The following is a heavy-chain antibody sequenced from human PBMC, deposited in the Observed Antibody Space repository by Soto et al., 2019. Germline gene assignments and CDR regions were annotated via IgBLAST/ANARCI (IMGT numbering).Heavy chain of an antibody. CDR1: GYSFTSYW. Sequence: GESLKISCKGSGYSFTSYWICWVRQMPWKGLEWMGIIYPGDSDTRYSPSFQGQVTISADKSISTAYLQWSSLKASDTAMYYCARHRYYYDSSGHKYYYYGMDVWGQGTTVTVSS. CDR3: ARHRYYYDSSGHKYYYYGMDV. D-gene: IGHD3-22*01. J-gene: IGHJ6*02. CDR2: IYPGDSDT. V-gene: IGHV5-51*01.